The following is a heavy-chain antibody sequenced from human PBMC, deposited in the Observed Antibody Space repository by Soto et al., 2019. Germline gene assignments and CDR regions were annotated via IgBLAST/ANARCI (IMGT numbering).Heavy chain of an antibody. D-gene: IGHD3-22*01. CDR1: GFSFDEYA. Sequence: VQLVESGGGSVQPGRSLRLSCSASGFSFDEYALHWVRQTPGKGLEWVSGISWNSATIEFADSVKGRFNISRDNAKNSLYLQINSLTKEDTAVYFCAKVRGRTYYYDTFDVWGQGTMVTVS. CDR2: ISWNSATI. J-gene: IGHJ3*01. CDR3: AKVRGRTYYYDTFDV. V-gene: IGHV3-9*01.